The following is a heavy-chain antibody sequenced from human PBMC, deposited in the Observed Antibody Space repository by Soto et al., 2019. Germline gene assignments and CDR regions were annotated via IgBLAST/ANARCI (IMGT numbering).Heavy chain of an antibody. D-gene: IGHD6-13*01. J-gene: IGHJ6*02. V-gene: IGHV4-4*02. Sequence: SETLSLTCAVSGGSISGSNWWSWVRQPPGKGLEWIGEIYHSGSTNYNPSLKSRVTISVDKSKNQFSLKLSSVTAADTAVYYCARDTKVAAAGYYYYYGMAVWGQGTTVTVSS. CDR2: IYHSGST. CDR1: GGSISGSNW. CDR3: ARDTKVAAAGYYYYYGMAV.